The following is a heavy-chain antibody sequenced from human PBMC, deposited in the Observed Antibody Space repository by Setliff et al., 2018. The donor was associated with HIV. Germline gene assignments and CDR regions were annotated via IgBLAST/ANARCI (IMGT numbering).Heavy chain of an antibody. J-gene: IGHJ3*02. D-gene: IGHD3-16*01. CDR3: ARSFWGFVRNAASDI. CDR2: IKHDGSEK. V-gene: IGHV3-7*01. CDR1: GFTLRTYW. Sequence: PGGSLRLSCAASGFTLRTYWMSWVRQAPGKGLEWVANIKHDGSEKYYVDSVKGRFTISRDNAKNSLYLQMNSLRAEDTAVYYCARSFWGFVRNAASDIWGQGTMVTVSS.